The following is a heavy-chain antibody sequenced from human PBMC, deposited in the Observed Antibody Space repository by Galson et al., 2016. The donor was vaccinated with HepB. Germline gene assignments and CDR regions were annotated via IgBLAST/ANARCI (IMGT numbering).Heavy chain of an antibody. Sequence: SLRLSCADSGFIFKNFWIHWVRQSPEKGLEWVSRITSDGSNTIYADSVRGRFTISRDNAKTTVYLEVNSLRAEDTAVYYCSRGAPGGHYFDYWGQGALVTVSS. CDR2: ITSDGSNT. V-gene: IGHV3-74*01. CDR1: GFIFKNFW. J-gene: IGHJ4*02. CDR3: SRGAPGGHYFDY. D-gene: IGHD3-10*01.